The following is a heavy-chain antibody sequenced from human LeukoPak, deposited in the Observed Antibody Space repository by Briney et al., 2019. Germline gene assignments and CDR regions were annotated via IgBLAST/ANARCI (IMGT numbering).Heavy chain of an antibody. Sequence: GGSLRLSCAASGFTFSSYSMNWVRQAPGKGLEWVAGVSYDGSYKYYADSVKGRFTISRDNSKNMLYLQMSSLGAEDTAFYYCAKVVISYYYGSGNYYPPDYWGQGTLVTVSS. CDR3: AKVVISYYYGSGNYYPPDY. CDR2: VSYDGSYK. CDR1: GFTFSSYS. V-gene: IGHV3-30*18. J-gene: IGHJ4*02. D-gene: IGHD3-10*01.